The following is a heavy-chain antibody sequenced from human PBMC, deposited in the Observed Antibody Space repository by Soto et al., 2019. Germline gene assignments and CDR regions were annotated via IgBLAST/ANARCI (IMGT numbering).Heavy chain of an antibody. D-gene: IGHD1-1*01. V-gene: IGHV3-30*03. CDR2: ISNDGNNR. Sequence: QMQLVESGGGAVQPGRSLRLSCAASGFSFSNHGMHWVRQAPGKGLEWVADISNDGNNRWYVDSVKGRFTISRDNSKNPVYLQMNGMRTEDTAVYYCVRGEGRNGHDTRFDYWGQGTLVTVSS. CDR3: VRGEGRNGHDTRFDY. CDR1: GFSFSNHG. J-gene: IGHJ4*02.